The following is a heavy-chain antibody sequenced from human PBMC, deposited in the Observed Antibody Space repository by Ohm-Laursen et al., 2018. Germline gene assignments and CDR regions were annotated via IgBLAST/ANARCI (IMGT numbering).Heavy chain of an antibody. CDR3: AKGIVVIITDAFDI. Sequence: SLRLSCAASGFTFSSYWMHWVRQVPGKGLEWVSGISWNSGTIDYADTVKGRSTISRDNAKNSLYLQMNSLRAEDTALYYCAKGIVVIITDAFDIWGQGTMVTVSS. V-gene: IGHV3-9*01. D-gene: IGHD3-22*01. CDR1: GFTFSSYW. J-gene: IGHJ3*02. CDR2: ISWNSGTI.